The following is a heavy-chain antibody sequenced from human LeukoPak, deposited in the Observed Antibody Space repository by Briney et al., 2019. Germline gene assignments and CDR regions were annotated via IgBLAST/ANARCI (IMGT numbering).Heavy chain of an antibody. J-gene: IGHJ4*02. V-gene: IGHV3-48*04. CDR3: ARDQGSGITIFGVARRVFDY. CDR2: ISSSGSTI. Sequence: GGSLRLSCAASGFTFSSYGMHWVRQAPGKGLEWVSYISSSGSTIYYADSVKGRFTISRDNAKNSLYLQMNSLRAEDTAVYYCARDQGSGITIFGVARRVFDYWGQGTLVTVSS. CDR1: GFTFSSYG. D-gene: IGHD3-3*01.